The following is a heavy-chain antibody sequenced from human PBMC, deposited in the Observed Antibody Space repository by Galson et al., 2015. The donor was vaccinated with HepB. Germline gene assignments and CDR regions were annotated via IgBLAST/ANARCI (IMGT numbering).Heavy chain of an antibody. CDR1: GFIFGDYV. Sequence: SLRLSCAVSGFIFGDYVMTWFRQAPGKRLEWVGFIRRKVYNETTEYAASVKGRFTISRDDSKGIAYLQMNSLKTEDTALYYCTRGQRAFDFWGQGTMVTVSS. J-gene: IGHJ3*01. CDR3: TRGQRAFDF. CDR2: IRRKVYNETT. V-gene: IGHV3-49*03.